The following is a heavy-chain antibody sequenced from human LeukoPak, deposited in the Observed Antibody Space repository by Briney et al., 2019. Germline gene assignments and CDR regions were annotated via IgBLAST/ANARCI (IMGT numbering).Heavy chain of an antibody. J-gene: IGHJ4*02. Sequence: GGSLRLSCAASGFTVSSNYMSWVRQAPGKGLEWVSVIYSGGSTYYADSVKGRFTISRDNSKNTLYLQMNSLRAEDTAVYYCARDNHYGSGSYHFDYWGQGTLVTVSS. V-gene: IGHV3-53*01. CDR3: ARDNHYGSGSYHFDY. D-gene: IGHD3-10*01. CDR1: GFTVSSNY. CDR2: IYSGGST.